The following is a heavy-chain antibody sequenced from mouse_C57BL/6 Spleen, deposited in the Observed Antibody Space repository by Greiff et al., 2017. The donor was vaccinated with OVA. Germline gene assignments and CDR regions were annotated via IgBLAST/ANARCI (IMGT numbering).Heavy chain of an antibody. V-gene: IGHV1-12*01. J-gene: IGHJ3*01. CDR2: IYPGNGDT. D-gene: IGHD2-4*01. CDR1: GYTFTSYY. CDR3: AREGLGAWFAY. Sequence: ESGAELVRPGASVKMSCKASGYTFTSYYMHWVKQTPRQGLEWIGAIYPGNGDTSYNQKFKGKATLTVDKSSSTAYMQLSSLTSEDSAVYFCAREGLGAWFAYWGQGTLVTVSA.